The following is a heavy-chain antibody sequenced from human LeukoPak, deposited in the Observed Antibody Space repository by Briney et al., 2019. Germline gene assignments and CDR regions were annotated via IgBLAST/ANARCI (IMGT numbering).Heavy chain of an antibody. CDR3: ARVGCSGGSCYEWFDP. CDR2: IIPILGIA. J-gene: IGHJ5*02. CDR1: GGTFSSYT. D-gene: IGHD2-15*01. Sequence: SVKVSCKASGGTFSSYTISWVRQAPGQGLEWMGRIIPILGIANYAQKFQGRVTITADKSTSTAYMELRSLRSEDTAVYYCARVGCSGGSCYEWFDPWGQGTLVTVSS. V-gene: IGHV1-69*02.